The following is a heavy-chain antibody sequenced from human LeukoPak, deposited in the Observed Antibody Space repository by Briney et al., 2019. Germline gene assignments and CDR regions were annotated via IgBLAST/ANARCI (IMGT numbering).Heavy chain of an antibody. Sequence: PSETLSLTCTVSGGSISSSSYYWGWIRQPPGKGLEWIGSIYYSGSTYYNPSLKSRVTISVDTSKNQFSLKLSSVTAADTAVYYCARSVDTAMVSWGQGTLVTVSS. V-gene: IGHV4-39*07. CDR3: ARSVDTAMVS. CDR1: GGSISSSSYY. CDR2: IYYSGST. J-gene: IGHJ4*02. D-gene: IGHD5-18*01.